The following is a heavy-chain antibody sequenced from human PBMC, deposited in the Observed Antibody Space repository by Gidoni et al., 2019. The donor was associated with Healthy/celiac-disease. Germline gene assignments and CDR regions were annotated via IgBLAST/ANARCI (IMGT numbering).Heavy chain of an antibody. D-gene: IGHD6-19*01. CDR3: ARGSSGWSRYFDY. J-gene: IGHJ4*02. CDR2: IYYSGST. Sequence: QVQLQESGPGLVKPSPTLSLPCTVSGGPTSSGGYYRSWIRQHPGKGLEWIGYIYYSGSTYYNPSLKSRVTISVDTSKNQFSLKLSSVTAADTAVYYCARGSSGWSRYFDYWGQGTLVTVSS. CDR1: GGPTSSGGYY. V-gene: IGHV4-31*03.